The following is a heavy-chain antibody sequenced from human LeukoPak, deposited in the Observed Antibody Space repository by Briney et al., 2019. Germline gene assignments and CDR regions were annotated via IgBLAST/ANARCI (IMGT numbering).Heavy chain of an antibody. D-gene: IGHD5-18*01. J-gene: IGHJ4*02. CDR2: INHSGST. CDR3: ARGKYSYGRHNFDY. V-gene: IGHV4-34*01. Sequence: SETLSLTCAVYGVSFSGYYWSWIRQPPGKGLEWIGEINHSGSTNYNPSLKSRVTISVDTSKNQFSLKLSSVTAADTAVYYCARGKYSYGRHNFDYWGQGTLVTVSP. CDR1: GVSFSGYY.